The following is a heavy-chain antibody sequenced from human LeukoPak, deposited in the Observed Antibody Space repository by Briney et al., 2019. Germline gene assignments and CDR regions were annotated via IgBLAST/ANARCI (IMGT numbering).Heavy chain of an antibody. Sequence: TGGSLRLSCAASGFTFSNYAMSWVRQAPGKGLEWVSAVSGRDTSTYYTDSVKGRFTISRDNSKDTLYLQMNSLSAEDTAIYYCAKWGDYDVLTGYYDSDYWGQGTLGTVSS. D-gene: IGHD3-9*01. V-gene: IGHV3-23*01. CDR1: GFTFSNYA. CDR2: VSGRDTST. J-gene: IGHJ4*02. CDR3: AKWGDYDVLTGYYDSDY.